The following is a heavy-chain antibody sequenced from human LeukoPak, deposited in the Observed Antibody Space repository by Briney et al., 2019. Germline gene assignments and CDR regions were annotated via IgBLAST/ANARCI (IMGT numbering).Heavy chain of an antibody. J-gene: IGHJ5*02. V-gene: IGHV3-53*01. D-gene: IGHD6-13*01. CDR3: ARSAGDL. CDR2: IYSGGNT. CDR1: GFTVSANY. Sequence: PGGSLRLSCAASGFTVSANYMSWVRQAPGKGLEWVSVIYSGGNTDYADPVKGRFTISRDNSKNTVYLQMNSLRVEDTAVYYCARSAGDLWGQGTLVTVSS.